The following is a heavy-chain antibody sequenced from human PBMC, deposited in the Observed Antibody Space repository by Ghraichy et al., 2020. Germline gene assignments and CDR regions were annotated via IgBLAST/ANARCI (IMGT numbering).Heavy chain of an antibody. V-gene: IGHV1-18*01. J-gene: IGHJ3*02. CDR3: ARQRYCSGGSCYTTAAFDI. D-gene: IGHD2-15*01. Sequence: ASVKVSCKASGYTFTSYGISWVRQAPGQGLEWMGWISAYNGNTNYAQKLQGRVTMTTDTSTSTAYMELRSLRSDDTAVYYCARQRYCSGGSCYTTAAFDIWGQGTMVTVSS. CDR2: ISAYNGNT. CDR1: GYTFTSYG.